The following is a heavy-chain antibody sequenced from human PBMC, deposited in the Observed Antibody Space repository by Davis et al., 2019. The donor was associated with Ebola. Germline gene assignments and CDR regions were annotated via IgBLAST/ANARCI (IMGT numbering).Heavy chain of an antibody. V-gene: IGHV1-18*04. CDR2: INPHNGNT. CDR3: ARAQFPTTSDH. Sequence: ASVKVSCKAVGDTLTSYGITWVRQAPGQGLEWMGWINPHNGNTNYAQNVQGRVTMTTDTSTSTAYMEVGILRSDDTAVYYCARAQFPTTSDHWGQGTLVTVSS. CDR1: GDTLTSYG. J-gene: IGHJ4*02. D-gene: IGHD1-1*01.